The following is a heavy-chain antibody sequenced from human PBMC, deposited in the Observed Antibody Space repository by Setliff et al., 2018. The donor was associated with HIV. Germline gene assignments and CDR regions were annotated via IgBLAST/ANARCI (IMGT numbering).Heavy chain of an antibody. CDR2: IYYSGST. V-gene: IGHV4-59*11. CDR3: ARGTLYYDYVWGTPFPFDY. D-gene: IGHD3-16*01. CDR1: GGSIRGHY. J-gene: IGHJ4*02. Sequence: PSETLSLTCTVSGGSIRGHYWSWIRQPPGKGLEWIGTIYYSGSTYYKPSLKSRGTISVDTSKNQFYLKLSSVTAADTAVYYCARGTLYYDYVWGTPFPFDYWGQGTLVTVSS.